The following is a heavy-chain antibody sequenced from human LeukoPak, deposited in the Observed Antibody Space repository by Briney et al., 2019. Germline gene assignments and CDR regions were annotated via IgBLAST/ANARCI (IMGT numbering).Heavy chain of an antibody. CDR1: GYTFSSYG. Sequence: GGPLKACCKASGYTFSSYGISWVRQAPGQGLEWMGWISAYNGNTNYAQKLKGRVTMTTDTSTSTAYMELRSLRSDDKAVYYCARFITYYDFWSGYYYYMDVWGKGTTVTVSS. CDR3: ARFITYYDFWSGYYYYMDV. V-gene: IGHV1-18*01. J-gene: IGHJ6*03. D-gene: IGHD3-3*01. CDR2: ISAYNGNT.